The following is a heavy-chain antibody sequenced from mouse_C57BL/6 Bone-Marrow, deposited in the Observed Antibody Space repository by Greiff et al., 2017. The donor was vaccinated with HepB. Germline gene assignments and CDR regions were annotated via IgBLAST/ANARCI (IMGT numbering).Heavy chain of an antibody. J-gene: IGHJ2*01. CDR2: IYPRSGNT. CDR3: ARSPLPPFDY. V-gene: IGHV1-81*01. D-gene: IGHD2-10*01. Sequence: QVQLKQSGAELARPGASVKLSCKASGYTFTSYGISWVKQRTGQGLEWIGEIYPRSGNTYYNEKFKGKATLTADKSYSTAYMELRSLTSEDSAVYFCARSPLPPFDYWGQGTTLTVSS. CDR1: GYTFTSYG.